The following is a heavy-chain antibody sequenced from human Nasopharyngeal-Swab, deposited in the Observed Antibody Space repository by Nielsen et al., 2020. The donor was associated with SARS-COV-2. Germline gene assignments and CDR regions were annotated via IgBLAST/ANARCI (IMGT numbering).Heavy chain of an antibody. Sequence: GESLKISCAASGFTFSSYAMSWVRQAPGKGLEWVSAISGSGGSTYYADSVKGRFTISRDNSKNTLYLQMNSLRAEDTAVYYCAEDLSLVVITTPNYWGQGTLVTVSS. CDR1: GFTFSSYA. D-gene: IGHD3-22*01. CDR2: ISGSGGST. J-gene: IGHJ4*02. V-gene: IGHV3-23*01. CDR3: AEDLSLVVITTPNY.